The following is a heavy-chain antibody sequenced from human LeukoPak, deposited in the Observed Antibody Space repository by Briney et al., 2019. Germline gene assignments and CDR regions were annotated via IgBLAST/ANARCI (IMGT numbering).Heavy chain of an antibody. CDR2: IYYSGST. V-gene: IGHV4-59*01. J-gene: IGHJ4*02. CDR3: ARGGSGWPYYFDY. Sequence: SETLSLTCTASGGTFSSYYWSWIRQAPGKGLEWIGYIYYSGSTNYYPSLKSRVTISVDTSKNQFSLKLSSVTAADTAVYYCARGGSGWPYYFDYWGQGTLVTVSS. D-gene: IGHD6-19*01. CDR1: GGTFSSYY.